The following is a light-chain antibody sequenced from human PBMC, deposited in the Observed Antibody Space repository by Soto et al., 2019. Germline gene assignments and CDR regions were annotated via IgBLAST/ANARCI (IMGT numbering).Light chain of an antibody. J-gene: IGLJ1*01. V-gene: IGLV2-14*01. CDR3: SSYTSSITYV. CDR1: SSDVGDYNY. CDR2: EVN. Sequence: QSALTQPASVSGSPGQSITISCTGTSSDVGDYNYVSWYQQHPGKAPKLMIYEVNNRPSGVSNRFSGSKSGDTASLTISGLQAKDEADYYCSSYTSSITYVFGTGTKVTVL.